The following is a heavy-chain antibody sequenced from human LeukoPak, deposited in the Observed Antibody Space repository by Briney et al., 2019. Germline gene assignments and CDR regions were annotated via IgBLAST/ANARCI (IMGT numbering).Heavy chain of an antibody. CDR2: IYHSGST. CDR1: GGSISSSNW. Sequence: SETLSLTCAVSGGSISSSNWWSWVRQPPGKGLEWIGEIYHSGSTNYNPSLKSRVTISVDKSKNRFSLKLSSVTAADTAVYYCARVNYYDSSGYYYFDYWGQGTLVTVSS. J-gene: IGHJ4*02. CDR3: ARVNYYDSSGYYYFDY. D-gene: IGHD3-22*01. V-gene: IGHV4-4*02.